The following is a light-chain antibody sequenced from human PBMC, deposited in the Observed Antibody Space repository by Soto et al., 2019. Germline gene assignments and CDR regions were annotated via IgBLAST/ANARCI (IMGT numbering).Light chain of an antibody. V-gene: IGLV2-11*01. CDR3: CSYAGSDILI. CDR2: GVT. CDR1: SSDVGGYNY. J-gene: IGLJ2*01. Sequence: QSALTQPRSVSGSPGQSVTISCTGTSSDVGGYNYVSWYPRHPGKAPKLIISGVTKRPSGVPDRFSGSKSGNTASLTISGLQAEDEADYDCCSYAGSDILIFGGGTKLTVL.